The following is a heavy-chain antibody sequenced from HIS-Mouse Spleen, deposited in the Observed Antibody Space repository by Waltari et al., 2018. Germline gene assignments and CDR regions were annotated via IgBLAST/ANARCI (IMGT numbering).Heavy chain of an antibody. Sequence: QVQLVESGGGVVQPGRSLRLSCAASGFTFSSYGIHWVRQAPGKGLEWVAVIWYDGSNKYYADSVKGRFTISRDNSKNTLYLQMNSLRAEDTAVYYCAKEKTGTKHAFDIWGHGTMVTVSS. CDR3: AKEKTGTKHAFDI. D-gene: IGHD1-7*01. CDR1: GFTFSSYG. J-gene: IGHJ3*02. CDR2: IWYDGSNK. V-gene: IGHV3-33*06.